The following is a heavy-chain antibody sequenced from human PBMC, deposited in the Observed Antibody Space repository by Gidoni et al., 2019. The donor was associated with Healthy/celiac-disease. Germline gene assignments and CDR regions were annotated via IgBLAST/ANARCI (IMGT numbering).Heavy chain of an antibody. D-gene: IGHD5-12*01. CDR3: ARDRGFKYSGYDAFDY. V-gene: IGHV3-30-3*01. Sequence: QVQLVESGGGVVQPGRSLRLSCAASGFTFSSYAMHWVRQAPGKGLEWVAVISYDGSNKYYADSVKGRFTISRDNSKNTLYLQMNSLRAEDTAVYYCARDRGFKYSGYDAFDYWGQGTLVTVSS. CDR2: ISYDGSNK. CDR1: GFTFSSYA. J-gene: IGHJ4*02.